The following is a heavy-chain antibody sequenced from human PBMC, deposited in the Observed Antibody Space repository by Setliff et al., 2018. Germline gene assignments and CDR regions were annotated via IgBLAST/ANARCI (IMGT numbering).Heavy chain of an antibody. J-gene: IGHJ4*02. D-gene: IGHD2-21*02. CDR2: TIPIFGTT. CDR3: ARVRPCGVDCSTGVGGPYYFDH. V-gene: IGHV1-69*05. Sequence: SVKVSCKASGGTFSSYGISWVRQAPGQGLEWMGGTIPIFGTTNYAQKFQGRVTIITDESTTTAYMELSSLTSDDTAVYYCARVRPCGVDCSTGVGGPYYFDHWGQGTLVTVSS. CDR1: GGTFSSYG.